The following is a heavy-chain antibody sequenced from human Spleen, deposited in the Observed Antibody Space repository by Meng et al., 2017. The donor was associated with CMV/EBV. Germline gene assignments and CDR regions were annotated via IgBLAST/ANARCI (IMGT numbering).Heavy chain of an antibody. J-gene: IGHJ5*02. V-gene: IGHV3-7*03. CDR2: IKQDGSEK. CDR3: ARGIGGSGSA. Sequence: GESLKISCAASGFTFSSYWMSWVRQAPGKGLEWVANIKQDGSEKYYVDSVKGRFTISRDNAKNSLYLQMNSLRAEDTALYYCARGIGGSGSAWGQGTLVTVSS. CDR1: GFTFSSYW. D-gene: IGHD3-10*01.